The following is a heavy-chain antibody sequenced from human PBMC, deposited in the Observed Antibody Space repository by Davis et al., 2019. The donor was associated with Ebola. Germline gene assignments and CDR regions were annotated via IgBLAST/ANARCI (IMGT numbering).Heavy chain of an antibody. CDR2: INHSGST. CDR3: ARGSMRYCSSTSCYTGYYYYGMDV. CDR1: GGSFSGYY. V-gene: IGHV4-34*01. Sequence: PSETLSLTCAVYGGSFSGYYWSWIRQPPGKGLAWIGEINHSGSTNYNPSLKSRVTISVDTSKNQFSLKLSSVTAADTAVYYCARGSMRYCSSTSCYTGYYYYGMDVWGQGTTVTVSS. J-gene: IGHJ6*02. D-gene: IGHD2-2*02.